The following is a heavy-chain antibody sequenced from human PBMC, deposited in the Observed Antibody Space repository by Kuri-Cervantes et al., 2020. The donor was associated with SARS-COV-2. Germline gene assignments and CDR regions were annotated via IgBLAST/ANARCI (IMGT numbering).Heavy chain of an antibody. CDR3: AKESRYSSGWWYPDSGSLNYYYGMDV. V-gene: IGHV3-15*07. D-gene: IGHD6-19*01. CDR1: GFTFSNAW. J-gene: IGHJ6*02. Sequence: GESLKISCAASGFTFSNAWMNWVRQAPGKGLEWVGRIKSKTDGGTTDYAAPVKGRFTISRDNSKNTLYLQMNSLRAEDTAVYYCAKESRYSSGWWYPDSGSLNYYYGMDVWGQGTTVTVSS. CDR2: IKSKTDGGTT.